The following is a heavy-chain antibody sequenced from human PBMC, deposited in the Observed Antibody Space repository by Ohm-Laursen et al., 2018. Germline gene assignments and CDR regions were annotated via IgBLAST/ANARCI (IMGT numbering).Heavy chain of an antibody. V-gene: IGHV2-26*01. CDR1: GFSLNNTRVG. J-gene: IGHJ4*02. CDR2: IFSPDEK. Sequence: PTQTLTLTCTVSGFSLNNTRVGVSWIRQPPGKALEWLAHIFSPDEKSYRTSLRSRLTVSKDTSKSQVVLTMTNMDPVDTATYYCARIRLQWLPYFDYWGQGTLVTVSS. D-gene: IGHD6-19*01. CDR3: ARIRLQWLPYFDY.